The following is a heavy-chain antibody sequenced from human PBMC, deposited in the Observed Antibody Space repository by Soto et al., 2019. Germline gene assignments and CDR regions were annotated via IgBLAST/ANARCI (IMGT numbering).Heavy chain of an antibody. CDR2: IYWDDDK. Sequence: QITLNESGPTQVKPRHNLTLTCTFPGFSLTTSGVGVGWIRQSPGKAPEWLALIYWDDDKRYSPSLKSRLTIATDSSKNLVVLTMADLAPADTATYYCAHRVLRTVFGLVTTTAIYLDFWCQGTPVAVSS. D-gene: IGHD3-3*01. CDR3: AHRVLRTVFGLVTTTAIYLDF. J-gene: IGHJ4*02. V-gene: IGHV2-5*02. CDR1: GFSLTTSGVG.